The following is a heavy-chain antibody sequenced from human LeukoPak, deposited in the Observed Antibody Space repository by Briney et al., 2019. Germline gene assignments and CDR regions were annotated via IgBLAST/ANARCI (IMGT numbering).Heavy chain of an antibody. D-gene: IGHD3-22*01. CDR1: GYTFTSYG. CDR2: ISAYNGNT. V-gene: IGHV1-18*01. J-gene: IGHJ4*02. Sequence: GASVKVSCMDSGYTFTSYGINWGRQAPGQGLEWMGWISAYNGNTNYAQKLQGRVTMTTDTSTSTAYMELRSLRSDDTAVYYCARGGPYYYDICGSEGDYWGKGTLVTVSS. CDR3: ARGGPYYYDICGSEGDY.